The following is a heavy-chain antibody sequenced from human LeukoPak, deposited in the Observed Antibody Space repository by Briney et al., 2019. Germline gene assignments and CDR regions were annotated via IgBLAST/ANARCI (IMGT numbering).Heavy chain of an antibody. V-gene: IGHV3-53*01. J-gene: IGHJ4*02. Sequence: PGGSLRLSCAASGFTFTNAWMNWFRQAPGKGLEWVSVIYSGGSTYYADSVKGRFTISRDNSKNTLYLQMNSLRAEDTAVYYCARERYSSGWYPDYWGQGTLVTVSS. CDR2: IYSGGST. CDR1: GFTFTNAW. CDR3: ARERYSSGWYPDY. D-gene: IGHD6-19*01.